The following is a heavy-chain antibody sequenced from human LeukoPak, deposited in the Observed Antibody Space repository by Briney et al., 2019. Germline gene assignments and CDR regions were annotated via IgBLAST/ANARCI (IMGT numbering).Heavy chain of an antibody. CDR1: GYTFTSYA. Sequence: ASVKVSCKASGYTFTSYAMHWARQAPRQRLEWMGWINAGNGNTKYSQKFQGRVTITRDTSASTAYMELSSLRSEDTAVYYCAREDITMVRGVPFDYWGQGTLVTVSS. V-gene: IGHV1-3*01. CDR2: INAGNGNT. D-gene: IGHD3-10*01. CDR3: AREDITMVRGVPFDY. J-gene: IGHJ4*02.